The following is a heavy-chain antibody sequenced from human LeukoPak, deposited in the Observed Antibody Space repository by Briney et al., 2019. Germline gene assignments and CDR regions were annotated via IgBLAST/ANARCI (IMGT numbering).Heavy chain of an antibody. V-gene: IGHV3-30*02. CDR3: AKDRSGSYSVSAFDI. CDR2: IRYDGSNE. CDR1: GFTFSNFG. Sequence: GGSLRLSCAASGFTFSNFGMHWVRQAPGKGLEWVAFIRYDGSNEYYADSVKGRFTISRDNSKNTLYLQMNSLRAEDTAVYYCAKDRSGSYSVSAFDIWGQGTMVTVSS. J-gene: IGHJ3*02. D-gene: IGHD1-26*01.